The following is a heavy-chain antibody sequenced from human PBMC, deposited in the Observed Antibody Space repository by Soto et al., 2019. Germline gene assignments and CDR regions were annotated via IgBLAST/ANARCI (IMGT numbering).Heavy chain of an antibody. V-gene: IGHV4-34*01. J-gene: IGHJ4*02. CDR3: ARVIRGYSYGLKYDFDY. D-gene: IGHD5-18*01. CDR2: INHSGST. Sequence: QVQLQQWGAGLLKPSETLSLTCAVYGGSFSGYYWSWIRQPPGKGLEWIGEINHSGSTNYNPSLKSRVAGAVDTSKNQFYLMLSSVTAADTAVYYCARVIRGYSYGLKYDFDYWGQGTLVTVSS. CDR1: GGSFSGYY.